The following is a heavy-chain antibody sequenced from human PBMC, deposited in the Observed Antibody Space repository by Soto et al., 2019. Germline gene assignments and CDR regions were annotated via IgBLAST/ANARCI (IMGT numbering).Heavy chain of an antibody. J-gene: IGHJ4*02. CDR3: ARGRGLYNSGRSQLDY. CDR2: IIPRFGTT. D-gene: IGHD1-1*01. Sequence: QVRLVQSGAEVKKPGSSVRVSCKASGDTFSRYTVNWVRQAPRQGLEWMGGIIPRFGTTNYAPTLQGRVTITADESTNTVYMELSSLRSEDTALYFCARGRGLYNSGRSQLDYWGQGTLLTVSS. V-gene: IGHV1-69*01. CDR1: GDTFSRYT.